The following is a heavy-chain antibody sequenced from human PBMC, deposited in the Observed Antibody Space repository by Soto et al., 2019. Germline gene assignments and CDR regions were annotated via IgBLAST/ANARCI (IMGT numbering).Heavy chain of an antibody. D-gene: IGHD3-3*01. CDR3: ARDRGTYYDFWSGYTQVYYFDY. CDR1: CYTFTSYG. J-gene: IGHJ4*02. V-gene: IGHV1-18*04. Sequence: EASVKVSCEASCYTFTSYGISWVRQAPGQGLECMGWISTYNGNTNYAQKFQGRVTMTTDTSTSTAYMELRSLTSDDTAVYYCARDRGTYYDFWSGYTQVYYFDYWGQGTQVTVYS. CDR2: ISTYNGNT.